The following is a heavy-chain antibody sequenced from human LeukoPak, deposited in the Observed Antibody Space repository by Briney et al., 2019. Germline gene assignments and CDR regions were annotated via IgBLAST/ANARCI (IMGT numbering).Heavy chain of an antibody. Sequence: GVSLRLSCAASGFTFDDYAVLWVRQAPGKGLVGVSGISWSSGSIGYADSVKGRFTISRDNAKNSLYLQMHSLRAEDTALYYCAKVSIAAAGTIDYWREGTLVSVSS. CDR1: GFTFDDYA. CDR3: AKVSIAAAGTIDY. CDR2: ISWSSGSI. D-gene: IGHD6-13*01. V-gene: IGHV3-9*01. J-gene: IGHJ4*02.